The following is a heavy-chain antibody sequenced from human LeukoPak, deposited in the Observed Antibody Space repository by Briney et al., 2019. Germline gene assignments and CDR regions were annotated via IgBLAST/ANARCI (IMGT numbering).Heavy chain of an antibody. D-gene: IGHD3-16*02. CDR2: IYSNVNT. V-gene: IGHV4-59*01. Sequence: SETLSLTCTVSGGSINNYYWNWIRQPPGKGLEWIGYIYSNVNTNYNPSLKSRVTISADTSNNQFSLKLSSVTAADTAVYYCARAGSYRNYGHIWGQGTLVTVSS. CDR1: GGSINNYY. CDR3: ARAGSYRNYGHI. J-gene: IGHJ4*02.